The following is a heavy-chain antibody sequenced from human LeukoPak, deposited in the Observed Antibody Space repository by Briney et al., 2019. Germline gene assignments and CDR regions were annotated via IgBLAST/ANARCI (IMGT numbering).Heavy chain of an antibody. J-gene: IGHJ4*02. CDR1: GGSISSGGYS. Sequence: SETLSLTCAVSGGSISSGGYSWSWIRQPPGKGLEWIGYIYHSGSTYYNPSLKSRVTISVDRSKNQFSLKLSSVTAADTAVYYCARYYDSSGYYNWGQGTLVTVSS. CDR3: ARYYDSSGYYN. D-gene: IGHD3-22*01. V-gene: IGHV4-30-2*01. CDR2: IYHSGST.